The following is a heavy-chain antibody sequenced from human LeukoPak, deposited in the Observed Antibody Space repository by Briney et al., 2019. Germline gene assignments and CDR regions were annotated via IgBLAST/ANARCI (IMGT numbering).Heavy chain of an antibody. CDR3: ARDLWFGELSYYGMDV. V-gene: IGHV4-31*03. Sequence: SQTLSLTCTVSGGSISSGGYYWSWIRQHPGKGLEWIGYIYYSGSTYYNPSLKSRVTILVDTSKNQFSLKLSSVTAADTAVYYCARDLWFGELSYYGMDVWGKGTTVTVSS. CDR2: IYYSGST. CDR1: GGSISSGGYY. J-gene: IGHJ6*04. D-gene: IGHD3-10*01.